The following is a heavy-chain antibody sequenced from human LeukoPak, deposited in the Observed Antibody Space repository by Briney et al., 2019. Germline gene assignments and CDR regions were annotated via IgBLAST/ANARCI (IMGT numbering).Heavy chain of an antibody. D-gene: IGHD3-3*01. CDR1: GFSFSSYA. J-gene: IGHJ6*03. CDR3: ARYYDFWRVGYYYMDV. CDR2: ISGSGGST. V-gene: IGHV3-23*01. Sequence: GGSLRLSCAASGFSFSSYAMSWVRQAPGKGLEWVSAISGSGGSTYYADSVKGRFTISRDNSKNRLYLQMHSLRAEDTAVYYCARYYDFWRVGYYYMDVWGKGTTVTVSS.